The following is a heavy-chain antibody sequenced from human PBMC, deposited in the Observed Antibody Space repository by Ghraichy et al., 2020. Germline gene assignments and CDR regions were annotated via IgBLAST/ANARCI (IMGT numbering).Heavy chain of an antibody. CDR1: GFTFSAYG. D-gene: IGHD5-24*01. J-gene: IGHJ4*02. CDR3: AKDIAEDYNSEYIFDF. Sequence: GGSLRLSCAASGFTFSAYGIHWVRQAPGRGLEWVAFIRFDGSDTYYTDSVKGRFTVSRDNSKNTLFLQMHSLRYDDTAVYYCAKDIAEDYNSEYIFDFWGQGTLVTVSS. V-gene: IGHV3-30*02. CDR2: IRFDGSDT.